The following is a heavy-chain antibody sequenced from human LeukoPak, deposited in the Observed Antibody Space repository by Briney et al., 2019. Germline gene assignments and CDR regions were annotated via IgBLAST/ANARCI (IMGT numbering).Heavy chain of an antibody. CDR2: IYHTGGT. Sequence: PSETLSLTCAVWGYFISNSYYCGWIRQPPGKGLEWIGSIYHTGGTYYNPSLKSRVTISIDTSKNQFPLNLSSVPAADTAAYYGASYAQTNYYNTYGYYFEYWGQGILVTVSS. CDR3: ASYAQTNYYNTYGYYFEY. J-gene: IGHJ4*02. D-gene: IGHD3-22*01. V-gene: IGHV4-38-2*01. CDR1: GYFISNSYY.